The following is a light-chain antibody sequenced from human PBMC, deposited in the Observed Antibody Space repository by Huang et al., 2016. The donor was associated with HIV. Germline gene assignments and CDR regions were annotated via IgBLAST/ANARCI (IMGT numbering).Light chain of an antibody. Sequence: EIVLTQSPATLSLSPGERATLSCRASQGLANYLAWYHQKPGQAPRLLIYDASNRATGIPARFSGSGAGTDFTLTISSLEPEDFAVYYCQQRGNWQLTFGGGTKVEI. CDR2: DAS. J-gene: IGKJ4*01. CDR3: QQRGNWQLT. V-gene: IGKV3D-11*01. CDR1: QGLANY.